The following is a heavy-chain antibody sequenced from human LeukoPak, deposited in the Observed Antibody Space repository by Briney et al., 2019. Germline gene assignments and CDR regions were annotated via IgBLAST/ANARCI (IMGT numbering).Heavy chain of an antibody. CDR3: AKCRSLSPAAAINY. D-gene: IGHD2-2*01. J-gene: IGHJ4*02. V-gene: IGHV3-30*18. Sequence: GGSLRLSCAASGVTLSSYAMSWVRQAPGKGLEWVAVISYDGSNKYYADSVKGRFTISRDNSKNTLYLQMNSLRAEDTAVYYCAKCRSLSPAAAINYWGQGTLVTVSS. CDR1: GVTLSSYA. CDR2: ISYDGSNK.